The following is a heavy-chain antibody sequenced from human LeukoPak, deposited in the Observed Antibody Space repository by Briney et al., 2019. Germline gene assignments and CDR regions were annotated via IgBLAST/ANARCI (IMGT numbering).Heavy chain of an antibody. J-gene: IGHJ4*02. CDR1: GGSINSRSDY. Sequence: SETLSLTCTVSGGSINSRSDYWGWIRQPPGKGLEWIGSIYYSGSTHYNPSLKSRVTMSIDKSKNQFSLRLSSVTAADTAVYYCARRPGEYGGNDFDYWGQGTLVTVSS. CDR2: IYYSGST. CDR3: ARRPGEYGGNDFDY. D-gene: IGHD4/OR15-4a*01. V-gene: IGHV4-39*01.